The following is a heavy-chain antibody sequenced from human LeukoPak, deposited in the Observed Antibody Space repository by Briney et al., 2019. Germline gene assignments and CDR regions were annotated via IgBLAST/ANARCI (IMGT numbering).Heavy chain of an antibody. CDR1: GGSISSSNYY. Sequence: SETLSLTCTVSGGSISSSNYYWGWIRQPPGKGLEWIGSMYYSGNTDYNPSLKSRVTISVDTSKNQFSLKVSSVTAADTAVYYCASAAYYDFWSGYSSPGAFDIWGQGALVTVSS. J-gene: IGHJ3*02. V-gene: IGHV4-39*01. CDR2: MYYSGNT. CDR3: ASAAYYDFWSGYSSPGAFDI. D-gene: IGHD3-3*01.